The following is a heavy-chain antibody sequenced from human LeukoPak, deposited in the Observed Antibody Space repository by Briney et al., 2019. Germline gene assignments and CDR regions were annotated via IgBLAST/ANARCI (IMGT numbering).Heavy chain of an antibody. CDR3: ARGAMVRGVPMGV. CDR1: GGSISSSSYY. J-gene: IGHJ6*04. V-gene: IGHV4-39*07. D-gene: IGHD3-10*01. CDR2: IYYSGST. Sequence: SETLSLTCTVSGGSISSSSYYWGWIRQPPGKGLEWIGSIYYSGSTYYNPSLKSRVTISVDTSKNQFSLKLTSVTAADTAVYYCARGAMVRGVPMGVWGTGTTVTVSS.